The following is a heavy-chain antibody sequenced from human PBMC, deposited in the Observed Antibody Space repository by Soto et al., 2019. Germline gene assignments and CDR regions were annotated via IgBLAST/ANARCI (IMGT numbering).Heavy chain of an antibody. CDR1: GLTFSSYA. CDR3: ARVVVVIPPGYYYAMDV. Sequence: GGSLRLSCAASGLTFSSYAMSWVRQAPGKGLEWVSAISGSGGSTYYADSVKGRFTISRDNSKNTLYLQMNSLRAEDAAVYYCARVVVVIPPGYYYAMDVWGQGTTVTVSS. J-gene: IGHJ6*02. D-gene: IGHD3-22*01. V-gene: IGHV3-23*01. CDR2: ISGSGGST.